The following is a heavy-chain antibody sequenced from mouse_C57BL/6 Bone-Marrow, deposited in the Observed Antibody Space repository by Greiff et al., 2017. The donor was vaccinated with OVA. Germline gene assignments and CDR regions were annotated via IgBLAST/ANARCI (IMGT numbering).Heavy chain of an antibody. Sequence: VKLVESDAELVKPGASVKISCKVSGYTFTDHTIHWMKQRPEQGLEWIGYIYPRDGSTKYNEKFKGKATLTADKSSSTAYMQLNSLTSEDSAVYFCARGGIYYGNFDYWGQGTTLTVSS. D-gene: IGHD2-1*01. J-gene: IGHJ2*01. CDR1: GYTFTDHT. CDR2: IYPRDGST. CDR3: ARGGIYYGNFDY. V-gene: IGHV1-78*01.